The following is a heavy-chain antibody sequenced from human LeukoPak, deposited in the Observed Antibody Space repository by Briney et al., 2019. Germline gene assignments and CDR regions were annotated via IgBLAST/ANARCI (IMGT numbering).Heavy chain of an antibody. CDR1: GYTFTGYY. Sequence: ASVKVSCKASGYTFTGYYMHWVRQAPGQGLEWMGWINPNSGCTNYAQKFQGRVTMTRDTSISIAYMELSRLRSDDTAVYYCARVVYSSSWFDYWGQGTLVAVSS. J-gene: IGHJ4*02. V-gene: IGHV1-2*02. D-gene: IGHD6-13*01. CDR2: INPNSGCT. CDR3: ARVVYSSSWFDY.